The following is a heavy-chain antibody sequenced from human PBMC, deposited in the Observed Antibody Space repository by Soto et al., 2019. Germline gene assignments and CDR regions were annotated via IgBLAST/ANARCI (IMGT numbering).Heavy chain of an antibody. CDR3: ARDLGDGSSWSNWFDP. Sequence: SETLSLTCTVSGGSISSYYWSWIRQPAGKGLEWIGRIYTSGSTNYNPSLKSRVTMSVDTSKNQFSLKLSSVTAADTAVYYCARDLGDGSSWSNWFDPWGQGTLFTVAA. D-gene: IGHD6-13*01. CDR1: GGSISSYY. J-gene: IGHJ5*02. V-gene: IGHV4-4*07. CDR2: IYTSGST.